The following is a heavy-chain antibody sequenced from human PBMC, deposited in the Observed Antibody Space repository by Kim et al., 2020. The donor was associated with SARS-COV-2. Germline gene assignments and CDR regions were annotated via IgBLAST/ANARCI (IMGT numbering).Heavy chain of an antibody. Sequence: GGSLRLSCAASGFSFSNIAMNWVRQALGKGLEWVSSIRGSGSSANYADSVKGRFTISRDNSKNTLYLQMSSLRAEDTAVYYCAKVLLYGSGSLDYWGQGTLVTVSS. V-gene: IGHV3-23*01. J-gene: IGHJ4*02. CDR2: IRGSGSSA. D-gene: IGHD3-10*01. CDR3: AKVLLYGSGSLDY. CDR1: GFSFSNIA.